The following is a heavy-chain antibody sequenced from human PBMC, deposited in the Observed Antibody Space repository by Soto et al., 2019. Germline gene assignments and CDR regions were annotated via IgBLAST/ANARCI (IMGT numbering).Heavy chain of an antibody. D-gene: IGHD4-17*01. J-gene: IGHJ4*02. CDR2: VSYSGTT. Sequence: QVLLQESGPGLVKPPETLSLTCTVSGVSVNSGSFYWTWIRQPPGKGLEWIGFVSYSGTTKYNASLNSVVTISVDTYRSQTSLKVSFVTAADTAVYYCARGATVTHSDYWGQGTLVTVSS. V-gene: IGHV4-61*01. CDR1: GVSVNSGSFY. CDR3: ARGATVTHSDY.